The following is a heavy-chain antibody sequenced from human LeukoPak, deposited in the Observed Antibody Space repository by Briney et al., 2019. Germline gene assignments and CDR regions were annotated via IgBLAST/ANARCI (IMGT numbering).Heavy chain of an antibody. CDR1: GYTFTSYD. CDR2: MNPNSGNT. Sequence: ASVKVSCKASGYTFTSYDINWVRQATGQGLEWMGWMNPNSGNTGYAQKFQGRVTMTRNTSISTAYMGLSSLRSEDTAVYYCSRDNKRITIFGVVRNAFDIWGQGTMVTVSS. V-gene: IGHV1-8*01. D-gene: IGHD3-3*01. J-gene: IGHJ3*02. CDR3: SRDNKRITIFGVVRNAFDI.